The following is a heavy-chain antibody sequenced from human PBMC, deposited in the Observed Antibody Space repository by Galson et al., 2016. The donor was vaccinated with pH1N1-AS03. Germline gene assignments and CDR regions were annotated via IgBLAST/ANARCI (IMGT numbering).Heavy chain of an antibody. D-gene: IGHD6-25*01. CDR3: ARGAAYYYGMDV. J-gene: IGHJ6*02. Sequence: SVKVSCKASGYTFTNYGVSWVRQAPGQGLEWMGGISSFNGYTTYAQKLQDRVTMTRDTSTSTAYMELRSLRSDDPAVYFCARGAAYYYGMDVWGQGTTVIVS. V-gene: IGHV1-18*01. CDR1: GYTFTNYG. CDR2: ISSFNGYT.